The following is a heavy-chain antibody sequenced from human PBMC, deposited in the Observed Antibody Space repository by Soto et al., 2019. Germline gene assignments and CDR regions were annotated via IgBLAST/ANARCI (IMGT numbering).Heavy chain of an antibody. CDR1: GYSFSSFW. CDR2: IDPDDSET. Sequence: ELLLVQSGAVVKKPGESPKISCKASGYSFSSFWIGWVRQMPGKGLEWMGIIDPDDSETKYGPSFHGQVTISVDKSITTTYLHLNNLKASDTAMYYCARPTGTYGLDVWGQGTLVTVSS. CDR3: ARPTGTYGLDV. V-gene: IGHV5-51*01. J-gene: IGHJ6*02. D-gene: IGHD1-1*01.